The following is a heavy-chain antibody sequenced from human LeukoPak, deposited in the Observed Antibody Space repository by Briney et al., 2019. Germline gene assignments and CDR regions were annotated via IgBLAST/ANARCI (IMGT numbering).Heavy chain of an antibody. CDR3: ARGRTNYGMVV. CDR1: GGSISGSSYY. J-gene: IGHJ6*02. V-gene: IGHV4-39*02. Sequence: SETLSLTCTVSGGSISGSSYYWGWIRQPPGKGLEWIGSIYYSGSTYYNPSLKSRVTISVDTSKNQFSLKLNSVTATDTAVYYCARGRTNYGMVVWGQGTTVTVSS. CDR2: IYYSGST.